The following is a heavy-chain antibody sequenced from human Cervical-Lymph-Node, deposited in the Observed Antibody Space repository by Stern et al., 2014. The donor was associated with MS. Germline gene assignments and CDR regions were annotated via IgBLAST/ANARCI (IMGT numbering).Heavy chain of an antibody. V-gene: IGHV3-30*01. CDR3: ARVGPFIAVAGEPLFDY. CDR2: ISYDGSNK. J-gene: IGHJ4*02. CDR1: GFTFSSYA. Sequence: VQLVESGRGVVQPGRSLRLSCAASGFTFSSYAMHWVRQAPGKGLAWVAVISYDGSNKYYADSVKGRFTISRDNSKNTLYLQMNSLRAEDTAVYYCARVGPFIAVAGEPLFDYWGQGTLVTVSS. D-gene: IGHD6-19*01.